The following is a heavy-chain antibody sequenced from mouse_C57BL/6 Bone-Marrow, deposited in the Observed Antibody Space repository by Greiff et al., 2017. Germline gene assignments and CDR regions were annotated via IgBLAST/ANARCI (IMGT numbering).Heavy chain of an antibody. Sequence: QVQLQQPGAELVKPGASVKLSCKASGYTFTSYWMHWVKQRPGQGLEWIGMIHPNSGSTNYNEKFKSKATLTVDKSSSTAYMQLSSLTSEDSAVYYCAREGDFYGSSWGFAYWGQGTLVTVSA. CDR1: GYTFTSYW. V-gene: IGHV1-64*01. CDR2: IHPNSGST. D-gene: IGHD1-1*01. J-gene: IGHJ3*01. CDR3: AREGDFYGSSWGFAY.